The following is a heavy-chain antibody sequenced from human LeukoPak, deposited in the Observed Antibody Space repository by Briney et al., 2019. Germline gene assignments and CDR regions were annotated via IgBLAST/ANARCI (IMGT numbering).Heavy chain of an antibody. Sequence: GGSLRLACAASGFTVSTNYMNWVRQAPGKGLEWVSVIYSGGTTYYADSVRGRFSISRDTSKNTLYLQMNSLRAEDTAVYYCARGSVRAFDIWGQGTMVTVSS. D-gene: IGHD1-26*01. J-gene: IGHJ3*02. CDR3: ARGSVRAFDI. CDR1: GFTVSTNY. CDR2: IYSGGTT. V-gene: IGHV3-53*01.